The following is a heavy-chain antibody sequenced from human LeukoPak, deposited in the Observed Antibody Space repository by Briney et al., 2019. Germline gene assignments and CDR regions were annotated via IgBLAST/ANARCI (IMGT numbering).Heavy chain of an antibody. V-gene: IGHV7-4-1*02. CDR3: ARDSDERGSSWYGIYYYYYYMDV. J-gene: IGHJ6*03. Sequence: ASVKVSCKASGYTFTSYAMNWVRQAPGQGLEWMGWINTNTGNPTYAQGFTGRFVFSFDTSVSTAYLQISSLNAEDTAVYYCARDSDERGSSWYGIYYYYYYMDVWGKGTTVTVSS. D-gene: IGHD6-13*01. CDR1: GYTFTSYA. CDR2: INTNTGNP.